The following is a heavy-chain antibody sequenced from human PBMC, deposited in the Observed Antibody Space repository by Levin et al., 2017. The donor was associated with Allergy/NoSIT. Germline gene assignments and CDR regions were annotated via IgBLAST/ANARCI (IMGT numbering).Heavy chain of an antibody. CDR2: IIPILGIA. D-gene: IGHD5-24*01. CDR1: GGTFSSYT. CDR3: AREGIRPKMATTSFDY. Sequence: SVKVSCKASGGTFSSYTISWVRQAPGQGLEWMGRIIPILGIANYAQKFQGRVTITADKSTSTAYMELSSLRSEDTAVYYCAREGIRPKMATTSFDYWGQGTLVTVSS. J-gene: IGHJ4*02. V-gene: IGHV1-69*04.